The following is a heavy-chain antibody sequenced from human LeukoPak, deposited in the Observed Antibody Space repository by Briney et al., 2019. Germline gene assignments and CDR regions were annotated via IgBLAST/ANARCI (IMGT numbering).Heavy chain of an antibody. V-gene: IGHV3-21*01. CDR1: GFTFSSYS. CDR3: ARDLVVPAAIVYYGMDV. D-gene: IGHD2-2*01. Sequence: PGGSLRLSCAASGFTFSSYSMNWVRQAPGKGLEWVSSISSSSSYIYYVDSVKGRFTISRDNAKNSLYLQMNSLRAEDTAVYYCARDLVVPAAIVYYGMDVWGQGTTVTVSS. J-gene: IGHJ6*02. CDR2: ISSSSSYI.